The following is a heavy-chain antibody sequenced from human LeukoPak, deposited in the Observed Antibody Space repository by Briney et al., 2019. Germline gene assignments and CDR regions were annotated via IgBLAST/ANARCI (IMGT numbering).Heavy chain of an antibody. CDR3: ARLAVADADFDY. J-gene: IGHJ4*02. Sequence: ASVKVSCKASGYTFTSYYMHWVRQAPGQGREWMGIINPSGGSTSYAQKFQGRVTMTRDTSTSTVYMELSSLRSEDTAVYYCARLAVADADFDYWGQGTLVTVSS. V-gene: IGHV1-46*01. CDR1: GYTFTSYY. CDR2: INPSGGST. D-gene: IGHD6-19*01.